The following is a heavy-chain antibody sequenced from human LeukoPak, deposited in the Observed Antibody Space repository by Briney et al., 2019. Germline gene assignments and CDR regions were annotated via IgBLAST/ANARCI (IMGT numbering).Heavy chain of an antibody. V-gene: IGHV3-23*01. Sequence: GGSLRLSCAASGFAFSRYAMNWVRQGPGKGLEWVSSISGSSSGSYYTDSVKGRFTISRDNSNNTLYLQMNNLRVEDTPIYYCAKEPGAATTYYFDSWGQGTLVTVSS. CDR3: AKEPGAATTYYFDS. CDR2: ISGSSSGS. J-gene: IGHJ4*02. CDR1: GFAFSRYA. D-gene: IGHD2/OR15-2a*01.